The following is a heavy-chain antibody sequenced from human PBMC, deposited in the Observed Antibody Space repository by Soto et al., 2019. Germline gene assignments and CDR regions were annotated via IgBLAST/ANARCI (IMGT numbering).Heavy chain of an antibody. CDR2: ISSSSSTI. CDR1: GFTFSSYS. CDR3: ARAGYGSGYSNLYFDY. D-gene: IGHD3-22*01. Sequence: PGGSLRLSCAASGFTFSSYSMNWVRQAPGKGLEWVSYISSSSSTIYYADSVKGRFTISRDNAKNSLYLQMNSLRAEDTAVYYCARAGYGSGYSNLYFDYWGQGTLVTVSS. V-gene: IGHV3-48*01. J-gene: IGHJ4*02.